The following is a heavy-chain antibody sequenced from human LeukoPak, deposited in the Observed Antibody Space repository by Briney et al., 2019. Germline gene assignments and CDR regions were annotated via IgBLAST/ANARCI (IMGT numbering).Heavy chain of an antibody. CDR3: ARVEFGEYSNYFDN. J-gene: IGHJ4*02. CDR2: IKQDGSKK. V-gene: IGHV3-7*01. Sequence: GGSLRLSCAASGFTFSSYSMNWVRQAPGKGLEWVANIKQDGSKKDYVDSVRGRFTIARDDAKKSVFLEMNSLRVEDTAVYFCARVEFGEYSNYFDNWGQGTLVTVSA. CDR1: GFTFSSYS. D-gene: IGHD2/OR15-2a*01.